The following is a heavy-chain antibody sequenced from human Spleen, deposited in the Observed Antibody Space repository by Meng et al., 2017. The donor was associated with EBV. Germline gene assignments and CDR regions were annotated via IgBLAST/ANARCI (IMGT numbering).Heavy chain of an antibody. Sequence: HESGHRRGNPSPPLPLTCTIPGGSTSRGGTLWSWIRTPPGKGLEWIGYIYHSGSTYYNPSLKSRVTMSVDRSKNQFSLRLTSVTAADTAVYYCAGNYGGNLGWIDPWGQGTLVTVSS. CDR3: AGNYGGNLGWIDP. CDR2: IYHSGST. CDR1: GGSTSRGGTL. D-gene: IGHD3-10*01. J-gene: IGHJ5*02. V-gene: IGHV4-30-2*01.